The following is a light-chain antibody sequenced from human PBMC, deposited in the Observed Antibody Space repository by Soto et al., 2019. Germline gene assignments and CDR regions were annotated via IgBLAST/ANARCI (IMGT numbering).Light chain of an antibody. CDR3: QQYGSSPPIT. J-gene: IGKJ5*01. CDR1: HSVSSSY. Sequence: EIVLTQSPGTLSLFPGERATLSCRASHSVSSSYLAWYQQKPGQAPRLLIYGASSRATGIPDRFSGSGSGTYFTLTISRLETEDFAVYYCQQYGSSPPITFGQGTRLEIK. V-gene: IGKV3-20*01. CDR2: GAS.